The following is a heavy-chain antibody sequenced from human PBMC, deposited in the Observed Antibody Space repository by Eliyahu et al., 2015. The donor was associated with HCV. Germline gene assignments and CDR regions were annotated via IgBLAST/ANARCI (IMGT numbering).Heavy chain of an antibody. D-gene: IGHD6-19*01. V-gene: IGHV4-59*01. J-gene: IGHJ5*02. Sequence: QVQLQESGPGLVKPSETLSLICTVSGGSITTYYWSWIRQPPGKGLEWIGYXHYSGSTNYNPSLKSRVTISLDTSKNQFSLKLTSVTAADTAVYYCASGGGGIAVAGTGGWFDPWGQGTLVTVSS. CDR2: XHYSGST. CDR3: ASGGGGIAVAGTGGWFDP. CDR1: GGSITTYY.